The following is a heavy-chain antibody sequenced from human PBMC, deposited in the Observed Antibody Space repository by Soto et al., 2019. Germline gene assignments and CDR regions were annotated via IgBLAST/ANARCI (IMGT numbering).Heavy chain of an antibody. Sequence: ASVKVSCKASGYTFTSYGISWVRQAPGQGLEWMGWISAYNGNTNYAQKLQGRVTMTTDTSTSTAYMELRSLRSDDTAVYYCARGWETYSYESSGYPDAFDIWGQGTMVTVSS. CDR1: GYTFTSYG. J-gene: IGHJ3*02. V-gene: IGHV1-18*01. CDR3: ARGWETYSYESSGYPDAFDI. CDR2: ISAYNGNT. D-gene: IGHD3-22*01.